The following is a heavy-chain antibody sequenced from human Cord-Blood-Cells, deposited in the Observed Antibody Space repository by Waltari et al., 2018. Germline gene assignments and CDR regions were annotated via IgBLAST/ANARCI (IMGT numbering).Heavy chain of an antibody. CDR3: ARDTHEDCSSTSCYNWFDP. J-gene: IGHJ5*02. Sequence: QVQLVQSGAEVKKPGSSVKVSCKASGGTFSSYPISWVRQAPGPGLEWMGGIIPIFGTANYAQKFQGRVTITADESTSTAYMELSSLRSEDTAVYYCARDTHEDCSSTSCYNWFDPWGQGTLVTVSS. D-gene: IGHD2-2*01. CDR2: IIPIFGTA. CDR1: GGTFSSYP. V-gene: IGHV1-69*01.